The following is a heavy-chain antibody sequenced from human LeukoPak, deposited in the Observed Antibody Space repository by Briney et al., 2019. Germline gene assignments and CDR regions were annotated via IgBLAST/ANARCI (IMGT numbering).Heavy chain of an antibody. CDR3: ARESTALDY. CDR1: GYTFTSYY. Sequence: GASVKVSCKASGYTFTSYYMHWVRQAPGQGLEWMGLINPTGGSTSYAQQFQGRISMSRDTSTSTVYMEMSSLTSEDTALYYCARESTALDYWGQGTLVTVSS. J-gene: IGHJ4*02. V-gene: IGHV1-46*01. D-gene: IGHD3-3*02. CDR2: INPTGGST.